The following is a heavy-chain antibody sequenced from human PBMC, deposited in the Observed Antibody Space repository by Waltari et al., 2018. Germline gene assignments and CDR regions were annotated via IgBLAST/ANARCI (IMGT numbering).Heavy chain of an antibody. CDR3: AREGAEQWVVEDYGMDV. Sequence: EVQLVESGGGLVQPGGSLRPSCAASGFTFSSYWMRWVRQAPGKGLEWVANIKQDGSEKYYVDSVKGRFTISRDNAKNSLYLQMNSLRAEDTAVYYCAREGAEQWVVEDYGMDVWGQGTTVTVSS. J-gene: IGHJ6*02. D-gene: IGHD6-19*01. CDR1: GFTFSSYW. V-gene: IGHV3-7*01. CDR2: IKQDGSEK.